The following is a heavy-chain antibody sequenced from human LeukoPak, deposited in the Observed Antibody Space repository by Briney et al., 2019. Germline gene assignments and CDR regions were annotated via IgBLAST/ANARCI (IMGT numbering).Heavy chain of an antibody. D-gene: IGHD6-6*01. CDR2: ISYDGNIK. J-gene: IGHJ4*02. Sequence: GKSLRLSCAASGFTFRSYAIHWVRQAPGKGLEWVAFISYDGNIKYYADSVKGRFSISRDNSKNTLSLQMNSLRAEDTAVYYCASISSSADYWGQGTLVTVSS. CDR1: GFTFRSYA. CDR3: ASISSSADY. V-gene: IGHV3-30-3*01.